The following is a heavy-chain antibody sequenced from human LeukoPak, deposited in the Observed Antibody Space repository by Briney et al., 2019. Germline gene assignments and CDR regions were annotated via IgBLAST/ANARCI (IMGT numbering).Heavy chain of an antibody. CDR2: ISGSGGST. J-gene: IGHJ4*02. D-gene: IGHD1-7*01. CDR3: AKGLLELPNYFDY. V-gene: IGHV3-23*01. CDR1: GFTFSSYA. Sequence: GGSLRLSCAASGFTFSSYAMSWVRQAPGKGLEWVSAISGSGGSTYYADSVKGRFTISRDNSKKTLYLQMNSLRAEDTAVYYCAKGLLELPNYFDYWGQGTLVTVSS.